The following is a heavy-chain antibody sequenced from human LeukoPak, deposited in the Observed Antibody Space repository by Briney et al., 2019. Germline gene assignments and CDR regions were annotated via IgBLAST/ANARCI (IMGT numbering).Heavy chain of an antibody. CDR2: IYYSGST. CDR3: ARPSSSSWTTFDY. J-gene: IGHJ4*02. Sequence: WETLSLTCTVSGGSISSSSYYWGWIRQPPGKGLEWIGSIYYSGSTYYNPSLKSRVTISVDTSKNQFSLKLSSVTAADTAVYYCARPSSSSWTTFDYWGQGTLVTVSS. CDR1: GGSISSSSYY. V-gene: IGHV4-39*01. D-gene: IGHD6-13*01.